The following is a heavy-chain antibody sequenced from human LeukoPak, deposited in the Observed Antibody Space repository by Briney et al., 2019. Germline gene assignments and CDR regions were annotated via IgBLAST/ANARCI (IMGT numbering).Heavy chain of an antibody. J-gene: IGHJ5*02. CDR2: ISSGNHM. CDR1: GFTFTSYA. Sequence: GGSLRLSCVASGFTFTSYAMSWVRQAPGKGLEYVSSISSGNHMYYADSVKGRFTISRDNAKSSLYLQLNSLRGEDTAMYYCTREDCSDVRCYGASDAWGQGTLVTVSS. V-gene: IGHV3-69-1*01. D-gene: IGHD2-15*01. CDR3: TREDCSDVRCYGASDA.